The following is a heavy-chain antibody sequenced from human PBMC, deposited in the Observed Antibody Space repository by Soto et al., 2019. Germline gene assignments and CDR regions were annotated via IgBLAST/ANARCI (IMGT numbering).Heavy chain of an antibody. CDR3: ARPGVGSSWYYFDY. CDR1: GFTFSSYG. J-gene: IGHJ4*02. CDR2: IWYDGSNK. Sequence: QVQLVESGGGVVQPGRSLRLSCAASGFTFSSYGMHWVRQAPGKGLEWVAVIWYDGSNKYYADSVKGRFTISRDNSKNTLYLQMNSLRAEDTAVYYCARPGVGSSWYYFDYWGQGTLVTVSS. V-gene: IGHV3-33*01. D-gene: IGHD6-13*01.